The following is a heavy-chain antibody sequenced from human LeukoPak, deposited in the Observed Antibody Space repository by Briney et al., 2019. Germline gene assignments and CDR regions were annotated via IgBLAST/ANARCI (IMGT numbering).Heavy chain of an antibody. CDR2: INHSGST. CDR1: GGSFSGYY. V-gene: IGHV4-34*01. J-gene: IGHJ4*02. CDR3: ASRKNNGPDY. D-gene: IGHD1-14*01. Sequence: SETLSLTCAVYGGSFSGYYWSWIRQPPGKGLEWIGEINHSGSTNYNPSLKSRVTISVDTSKNRFSLKLSSVTAADTAVYYCASRKNNGPDYWGQGTLVTVSS.